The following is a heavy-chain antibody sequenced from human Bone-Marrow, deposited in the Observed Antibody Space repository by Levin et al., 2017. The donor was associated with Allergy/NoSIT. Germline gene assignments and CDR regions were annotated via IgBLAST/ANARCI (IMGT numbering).Heavy chain of an antibody. Sequence: GESLKISCAASGFTFSSYAMHWVRQAPGKGLEWVAVISYDGSNKYYADSVKGRFTISRDNSKNTLYLQMNSLRAEDTAVYYCARGYWDSGESFDYWGQGTLVTVSS. CDR3: ARGYWDSGESFDY. D-gene: IGHD3-10*01. CDR1: GFTFSSYA. CDR2: ISYDGSNK. V-gene: IGHV3-30-3*01. J-gene: IGHJ4*02.